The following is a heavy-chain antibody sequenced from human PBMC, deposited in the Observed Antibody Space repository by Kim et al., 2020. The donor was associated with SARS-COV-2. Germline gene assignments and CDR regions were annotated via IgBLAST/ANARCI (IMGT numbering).Heavy chain of an antibody. J-gene: IGHJ4*02. D-gene: IGHD7-27*01. Sequence: YVDSVKGRFTMSRDNAKNSLYLQMNSLRTEDTAIYYCAALDWGQGPGGIWGQGTLVTVSS. CDR3: AALDWGQGPGGI. V-gene: IGHV3-48*03.